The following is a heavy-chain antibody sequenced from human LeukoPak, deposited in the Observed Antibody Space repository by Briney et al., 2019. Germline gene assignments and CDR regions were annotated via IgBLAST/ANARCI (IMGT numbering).Heavy chain of an antibody. V-gene: IGHV3-48*04. D-gene: IGHD1-1*01. CDR1: GFTFSDYS. Sequence: GGSLRLSCAASGFTFSDYSMNWVRQAPGKGLEWISYVGISSGNTKYADSVKGRFTISGDSAKNSVYLQMNSLRVEDTAVYYCARESSGTGSPFDYWGQGTLVTVSS. J-gene: IGHJ4*02. CDR2: VGISSGNT. CDR3: ARESSGTGSPFDY.